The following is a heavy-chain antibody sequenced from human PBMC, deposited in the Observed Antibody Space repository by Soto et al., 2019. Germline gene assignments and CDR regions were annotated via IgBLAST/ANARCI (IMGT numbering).Heavy chain of an antibody. V-gene: IGHV3-21*01. D-gene: IGHD2-2*01. Sequence: EVQLVESGGGLVKPGGSLRLSCAASGFTFSHYNMNWVRQAPGKGLEWVSSISSTSSYIYYADSVKGRFIISRDNAKNPLYLQMNSLRAEDTAVYYCARDLFACSSTSCYRSDAFDIWGQGTMVTVSS. CDR2: ISSTSSYI. CDR1: GFTFSHYN. CDR3: ARDLFACSSTSCYRSDAFDI. J-gene: IGHJ3*02.